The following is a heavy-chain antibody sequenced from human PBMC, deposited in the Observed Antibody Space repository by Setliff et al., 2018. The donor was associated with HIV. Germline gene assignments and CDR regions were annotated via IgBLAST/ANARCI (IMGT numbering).Heavy chain of an antibody. CDR3: ATYAEYDDAFDI. V-gene: IGHV4-39*01. D-gene: IGHD3-16*01. CDR2: IYYSGST. Sequence: PSETLSLTCTVSGGSISSGSYYWSWIRQPPGKGLEWIGSIYYSGSTYYNPSLKSRVTISVDTSKNQFSLKLSSVTAADTAVYYCATYAEYDDAFDIWGQGAVVTVSS. J-gene: IGHJ3*02. CDR1: GGSISSGSYY.